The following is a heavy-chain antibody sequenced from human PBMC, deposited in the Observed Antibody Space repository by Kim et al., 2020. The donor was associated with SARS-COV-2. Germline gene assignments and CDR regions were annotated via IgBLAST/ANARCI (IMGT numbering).Heavy chain of an antibody. CDR1: GGSISSYY. CDR3: ASSLPWHYGMDV. CDR2: IYYSGSN. J-gene: IGHJ6*01. Sequence: SETLSLTCTVSGGSISSYYWSWIRQPPGKGLEWIGFIYYSGSNNYNPSLMSRVTISVDTSKNQFSLMLISVTAADTAAYYCASSLPWHYGMDVCGHGSTV. V-gene: IGHV4-59*01.